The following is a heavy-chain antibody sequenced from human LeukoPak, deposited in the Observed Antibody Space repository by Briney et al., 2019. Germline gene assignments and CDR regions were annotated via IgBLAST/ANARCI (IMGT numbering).Heavy chain of an antibody. CDR3: ARWRAVTSYYFDY. J-gene: IGHJ4*02. CDR2: IYYSGST. CDR1: GGSIGRSSYY. Sequence: SETLSLTCTVSGGSIGRSSYYWGWIRQPPGKGLEWIGSIYYSGSTDYNPSLKSRVTISVDTPKNQFSLKLSSVTAADTAVYYCARWRAVTSYYFDYWGQGTLVTVSS. D-gene: IGHD4-17*01. V-gene: IGHV4-39*07.